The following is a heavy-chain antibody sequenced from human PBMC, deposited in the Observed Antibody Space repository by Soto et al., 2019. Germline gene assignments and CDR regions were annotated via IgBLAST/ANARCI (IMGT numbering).Heavy chain of an antibody. V-gene: IGHV3-11*05. CDR2: ISGSSSDT. CDR1: GFTFSDYY. D-gene: IGHD3-3*01. CDR3: ATGPRRLSD. J-gene: IGHJ4*02. Sequence: QVQLVESGGGLVKPGGSLRLFCAASGFTFSDYYMSWIRQAPGKGLESLSYISGSSSDTNYADSVRGRFTISRDNAKNSLYLQMNSLRAEDTAMYYCATGPRRLSDWGQGTLVIVSS.